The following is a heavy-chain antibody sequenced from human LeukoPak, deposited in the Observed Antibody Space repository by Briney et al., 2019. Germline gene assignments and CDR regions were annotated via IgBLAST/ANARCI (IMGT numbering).Heavy chain of an antibody. V-gene: IGHV4-38-2*01. CDR2: IYHSGST. CDR1: GYSISSGYY. Sequence: KPSETLSLTCAVSGYSISSGYYWGWIRPPPGKGLEWIGSIYHSGSTYYNPSLKSRVTISVDTSKNQFSLKLSSVTAADTAVYYCARHDYSSVGTDHFDYWGQGTLVTVSS. J-gene: IGHJ4*02. D-gene: IGHD3-16*01. CDR3: ARHDYSSVGTDHFDY.